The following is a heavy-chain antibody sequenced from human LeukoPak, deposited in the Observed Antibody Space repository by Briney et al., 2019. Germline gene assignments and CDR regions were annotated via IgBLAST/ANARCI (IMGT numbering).Heavy chain of an antibody. CDR2: IYPGDSDT. J-gene: IGHJ3*02. CDR3: ARMEELDAFDI. D-gene: IGHD1-26*01. Sequence: GASLKISCKGSGYSCTSYWIGWVRQMPGKGLEWTGIIYPGDSDTRYSPSFQGQVTISADKSISTAYLQWSSLKASDTAMYYCARMEELDAFDIWGQGTMVTVSS. CDR1: GYSCTSYW. V-gene: IGHV5-51*01.